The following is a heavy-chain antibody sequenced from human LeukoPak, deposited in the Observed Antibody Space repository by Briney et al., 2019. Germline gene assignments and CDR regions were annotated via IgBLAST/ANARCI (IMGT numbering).Heavy chain of an antibody. CDR3: ARDVSRGDFDY. CDR1: GYTFTSYG. Sequence: ASVKVSCKASGYTFTSYGISWVRQAPGQGLEWMGWINPNSGGTNYAQKFQGRVTMTRDTSISTAYMELSRLRSDDTAVYYCARDVSRGDFDYWGQGTLVTVSS. V-gene: IGHV1-2*02. CDR2: INPNSGGT. J-gene: IGHJ4*02. D-gene: IGHD3-22*01.